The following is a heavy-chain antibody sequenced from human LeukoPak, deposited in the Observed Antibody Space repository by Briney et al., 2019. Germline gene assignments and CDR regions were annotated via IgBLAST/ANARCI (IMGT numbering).Heavy chain of an antibody. CDR3: ARPAAYHLPKEMFLYY. J-gene: IGHJ4*02. V-gene: IGHV1-69*13. Sequence: ASVKVSCKASGGTFSSSSISWVRQAPGQGLEWMGGIIPIFGTANYAQKFQGRVTITADESTRTAYMKLSSLRSEDTAAYYCARPAAYHLPKEMFLYYWGQGTLVTVSS. CDR1: GGTFSSSS. D-gene: IGHD2-2*01. CDR2: IIPIFGTA.